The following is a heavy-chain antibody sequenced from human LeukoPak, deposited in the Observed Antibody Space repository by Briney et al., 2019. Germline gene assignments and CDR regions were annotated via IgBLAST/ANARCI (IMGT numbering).Heavy chain of an antibody. CDR2: MNPNSGNT. J-gene: IGHJ3*02. CDR3: AKDNFYGFLGASNALDI. D-gene: IGHD3-10*01. CDR1: GYTFTSYD. Sequence: ASVKVSCKASGYTFTSYDINWVRQATGQGPEWMGWMNPNSGNTGYAQKFQGRVTMTRNTSISTAYMELSSLRSEDTAVYYCAKDNFYGFLGASNALDIWGQGTMVTVSS. V-gene: IGHV1-8*01.